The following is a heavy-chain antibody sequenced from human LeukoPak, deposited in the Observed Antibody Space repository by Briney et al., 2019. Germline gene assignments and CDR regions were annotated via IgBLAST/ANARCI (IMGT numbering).Heavy chain of an antibody. CDR3: ARHSGYLFYNWFDP. V-gene: IGHV4-4*07. CDR1: GGSINSYY. CDR2: IYTSGST. D-gene: IGHD5-12*01. Sequence: PSETLSLPCTVSGGSINSYYWNWIRQPAGKGRNWLGRIYTSGSTNYSPSLKSRVTMSVVKSKNQFSLKLSSVTAADTAVYYCARHSGYLFYNWFDPWGQGTPVTVSS. J-gene: IGHJ5*02.